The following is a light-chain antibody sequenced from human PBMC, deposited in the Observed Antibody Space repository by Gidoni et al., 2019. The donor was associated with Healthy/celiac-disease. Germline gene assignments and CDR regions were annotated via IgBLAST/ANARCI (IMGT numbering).Light chain of an antibody. CDR2: SNN. CDR1: SSNNGSNT. V-gene: IGLV1-44*01. Sequence: QSVLTQPPSAYGTPGQRVTISCSGSSSNNGSNTVNWYQQLPGTAPNLLIYSNNQRPSGFPDRFSGSKSGTSASLAISGLQSEDEADYYCAAWDDSLNGRVFGTGTKVTVL. J-gene: IGLJ1*01. CDR3: AAWDDSLNGRV.